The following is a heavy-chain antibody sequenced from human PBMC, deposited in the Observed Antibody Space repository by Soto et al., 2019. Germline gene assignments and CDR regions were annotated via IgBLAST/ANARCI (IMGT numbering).Heavy chain of an antibody. CDR1: GGSINISSYS. Sequence: KHSESLSLASTVSGGSINISSYSWGWIRQPPGKGLEWIGSIYYSGSTYYNPSLKSRVTISVDTSKNQFSLKLSSVTAADTAVYYCASLSYYDFWSSYFLAYYYYGMDVWGQGTTVTVSS. CDR2: IYYSGST. V-gene: IGHV4-39*01. D-gene: IGHD3-3*01. CDR3: ASLSYYDFWSSYFLAYYYYGMDV. J-gene: IGHJ6*02.